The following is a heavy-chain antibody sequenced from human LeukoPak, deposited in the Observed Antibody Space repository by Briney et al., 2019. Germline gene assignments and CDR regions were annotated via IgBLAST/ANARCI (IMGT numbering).Heavy chain of an antibody. V-gene: IGHV3-23*01. Sequence: GGSLRLSCAASGFTFSSYAMSWVRQAPGKGLEWVSTISGSGSGGSTYYADSVKGRFTISRDNSKDALYLQMNSLRAEDTAVYYCAKLLAVTNSYYFNYWGQGTLVTVSS. CDR2: ISGSGSGGST. CDR3: AKLLAVTNSYYFNY. CDR1: GFTFSSYA. J-gene: IGHJ4*02. D-gene: IGHD6-19*01.